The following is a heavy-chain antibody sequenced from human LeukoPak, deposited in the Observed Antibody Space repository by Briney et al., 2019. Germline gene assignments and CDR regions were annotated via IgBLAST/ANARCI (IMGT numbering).Heavy chain of an antibody. CDR3: TKAVGGGRDAYDI. D-gene: IGHD3-16*01. J-gene: IGHJ3*02. Sequence: GGSLRLSCAASGFTFSSYAMSWVRQAPGKGLEWVSAISGSGGSTYYADSVKGRFTISRDNSKNTLYLQMNSLRAEDTAVYYCTKAVGGGRDAYDIWGQGTMVTVSS. CDR2: ISGSGGST. CDR1: GFTFSSYA. V-gene: IGHV3-23*01.